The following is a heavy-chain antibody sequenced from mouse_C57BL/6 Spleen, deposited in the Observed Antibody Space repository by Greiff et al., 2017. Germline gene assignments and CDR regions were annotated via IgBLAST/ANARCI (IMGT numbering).Heavy chain of an antibody. D-gene: IGHD5-1*01. CDR3: AYLFNLDY. CDR2: IDPEDGET. J-gene: IGHJ4*01. V-gene: IGHV14-2*01. CDR1: GFNIKDYY. Sequence: EVQLQQSGAELVKPGASVKLSCTASGFNIKDYYMHWVKQRTEQGLEWIGRIDPEDGETKYAQKFKGKATITADKSSNTAYLQLSSLTSEDTAVYNCAYLFNLDYWGQGTSVTVSS.